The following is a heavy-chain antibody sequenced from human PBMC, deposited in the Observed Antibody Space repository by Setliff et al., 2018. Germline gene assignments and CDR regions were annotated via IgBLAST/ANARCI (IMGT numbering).Heavy chain of an antibody. J-gene: IGHJ6*03. Sequence: VSCKASGGTFSTYAISWVRQAPGQGLEWMGGIISMFGTTNYAQKFQGRVTITTNKSTSTAYMELSSLRSEDTAIYYCARGDFYYYFYMDVWGKGTTVTVS. CDR1: GGTFSTYA. V-gene: IGHV1-69*05. CDR3: ARGDFYYYFYMDV. CDR2: IISMFGTT.